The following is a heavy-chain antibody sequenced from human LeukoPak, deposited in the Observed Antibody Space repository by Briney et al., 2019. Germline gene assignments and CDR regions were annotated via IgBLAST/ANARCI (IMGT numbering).Heavy chain of an antibody. D-gene: IGHD2-2*01. CDR2: INPNSGGT. CDR3: ARDHCSSTSCYEPPTFDY. Sequence: ASVKVSCKASGYTFTGYYMHWVRQAPGQGLEWMGWINPNSGGTNYAQKFQGRVTMTRDTSISTAYMELSRLRSDDTAVYYCARDHCSSTSCYEPPTFDYWGQEPWSPSPQ. V-gene: IGHV1-2*02. J-gene: IGHJ4*01. CDR1: GYTFTGYY.